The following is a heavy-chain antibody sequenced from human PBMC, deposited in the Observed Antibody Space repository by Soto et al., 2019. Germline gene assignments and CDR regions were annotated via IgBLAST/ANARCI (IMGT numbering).Heavy chain of an antibody. CDR3: ARVRDASGYSYGVIDY. CDR1: GYTYTSYG. D-gene: IGHD5-18*01. J-gene: IGHJ4*02. CDR2: ISAYNGNT. Sequence: ASVKVSCKASGYTYTSYGISWVRQAPGQGLEWKRWISAYNGNTNYAQKLQGRVTMTTDTSTSTAYMELRSLRSDDTAVYYCARVRDASGYSYGVIDYWGQGTLVTVSS. V-gene: IGHV1-18*01.